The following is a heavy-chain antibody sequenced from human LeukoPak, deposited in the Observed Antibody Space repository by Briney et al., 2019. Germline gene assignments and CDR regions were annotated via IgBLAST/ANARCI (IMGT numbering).Heavy chain of an antibody. CDR2: MYTSGST. J-gene: IGHJ5*02. CDR3: ARWASRFDP. CDR1: GGSISSGSYY. Sequence: KPSETLSLTCTVSGGSISSGSYYWSWIRQPAGKGLEWIGRMYTSGSTNYNPSLKSRVTISVDTSKNQFSLKLNSATAADTAVYYCARWASRFDPWGQGTLVTVSS. V-gene: IGHV4-61*02.